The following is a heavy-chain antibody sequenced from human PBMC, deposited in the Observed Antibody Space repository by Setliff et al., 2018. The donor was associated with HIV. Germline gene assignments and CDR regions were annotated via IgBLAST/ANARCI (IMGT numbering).Heavy chain of an antibody. CDR2: IIPIFGTT. V-gene: IGHV1-69*13. J-gene: IGHJ6*03. Sequence: GASVKVSCKSSGYIFSSYPISWVRQAPGQGLEWMGGIIPIFGTTHYAQKFQGRVTVTADESTSTAYMQLSSLGSDDTAVYYCARGRNYDSSGYGDYYYYMDVWGKGTTVTVSS. CDR3: ARGRNYDSSGYGDYYYYMDV. D-gene: IGHD3-22*01. CDR1: GYIFSSYP.